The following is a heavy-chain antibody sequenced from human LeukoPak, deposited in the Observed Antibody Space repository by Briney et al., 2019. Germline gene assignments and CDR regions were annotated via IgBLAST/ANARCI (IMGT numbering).Heavy chain of an antibody. CDR2: ISYDGSIA. Sequence: PGRSLRLSCAATEFTFSSYNMYWVRQAPRKGLEWVAVISYDGSIAYYADSVKGRFTISRDNAKNSLYLEMNRLRDEDTAVYYCARSVIAVAGYDAFDIWGQGTVVTVSS. J-gene: IGHJ3*02. CDR1: EFTFSSYN. V-gene: IGHV3-30-3*01. CDR3: ARSVIAVAGYDAFDI. D-gene: IGHD6-19*01.